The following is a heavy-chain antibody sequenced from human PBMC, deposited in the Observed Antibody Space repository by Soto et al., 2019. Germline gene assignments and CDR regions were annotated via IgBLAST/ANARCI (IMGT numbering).Heavy chain of an antibody. CDR2: IYYSGST. CDR3: ARRYGYTFAY. Sequence: QVQLQESGPGLVKPSETLSLTCTVSGGSISSYYWSWIRQPPGKGLEWIGYIYYSGSTTYNPSLESRVTMSVATSKTQVSLKLSSVTAADTAVYYCARRYGYTFAYWGQGTLVTVSS. D-gene: IGHD4-17*01. CDR1: GGSISSYY. V-gene: IGHV4-59*08. J-gene: IGHJ4*02.